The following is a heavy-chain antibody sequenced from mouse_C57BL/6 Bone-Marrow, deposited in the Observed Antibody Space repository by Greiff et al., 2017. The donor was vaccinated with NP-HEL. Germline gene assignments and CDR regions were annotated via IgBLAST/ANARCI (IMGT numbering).Heavy chain of an antibody. J-gene: IGHJ3*01. V-gene: IGHV1-80*01. Sequence: QVQLKESGAELVKPGASVKISCKASGYAFSSYWMNWVKQRPGKGLEWIGQIYPGDGDTNYNGKFKGKATLTADKSSSTAYMQLSSLTSEDSAVYFCARSNYYGSSRFAYWGQGTLVTVSA. CDR1: GYAFSSYW. D-gene: IGHD1-1*01. CDR3: ARSNYYGSSRFAY. CDR2: IYPGDGDT.